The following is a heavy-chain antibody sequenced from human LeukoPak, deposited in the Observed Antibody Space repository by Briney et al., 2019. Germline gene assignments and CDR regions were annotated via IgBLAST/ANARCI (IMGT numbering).Heavy chain of an antibody. J-gene: IGHJ3*02. D-gene: IGHD3-22*01. Sequence: PSETLSLTCTVSGGSISSYYWSWIRQPPGKGLEWIGYIYYSGSTNYNPSLKSRVTISVDTSKNQFSLKLSSVTAADTAVYYCAREGDYYDSRPDAFDIWGQGTMVTVSS. CDR1: GGSISSYY. CDR2: IYYSGST. V-gene: IGHV4-59*01. CDR3: AREGDYYDSRPDAFDI.